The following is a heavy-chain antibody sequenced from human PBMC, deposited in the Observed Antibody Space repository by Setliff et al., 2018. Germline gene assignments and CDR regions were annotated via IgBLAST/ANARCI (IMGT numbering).Heavy chain of an antibody. D-gene: IGHD6-19*01. CDR3: AKDQRESTGWFKLFDY. Sequence: GGSLRLSCAASGFTFSYYAMHWVRQAPGKGLEWVALMSFDGKNNYYADSVKGRFTISRDNSRNTLHLQMNSLRAEDTAVYYCAKDQRESTGWFKLFDYWGQGVLVTVSS. CDR1: GFTFSYYA. J-gene: IGHJ4*02. V-gene: IGHV3-30*18. CDR2: MSFDGKNN.